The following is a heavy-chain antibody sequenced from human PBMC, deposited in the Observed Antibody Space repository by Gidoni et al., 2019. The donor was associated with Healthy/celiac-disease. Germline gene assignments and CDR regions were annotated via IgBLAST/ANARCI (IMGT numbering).Heavy chain of an antibody. J-gene: IGHJ5*02. D-gene: IGHD6-13*01. CDR1: GFPFSSYA. V-gene: IGHV3-23*01. Sequence: EVQLLASGGGLVQPGGFLRLSCAPSGFPFSSYAIRWVRQAPGKGLEGVSASSGSGSSTYYAESVKERFTISRDNSKNTLYLQMNSLRAEDTAVYYCAKCGLAAAVPNWFDPWGQGTLVTVSS. CDR3: AKCGLAAAVPNWFDP. CDR2: SSGSGSST.